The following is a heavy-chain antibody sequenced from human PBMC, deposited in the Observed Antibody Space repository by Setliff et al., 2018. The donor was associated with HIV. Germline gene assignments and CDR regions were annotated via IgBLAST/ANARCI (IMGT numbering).Heavy chain of an antibody. V-gene: IGHV1-18*01. J-gene: IGHJ5*02. CDR3: ARLSRDGYKGDGWFDP. D-gene: IGHD5-12*01. CDR1: GYTFTSYG. CDR2: ISAYNGNT. Sequence: GASVKVSCKASGYTFTSYGISWVRQAPGQGLEWMGWISAYNGNTNYAQKLQGRVTMTTDTSTSTAYMELRSLRSDDTAVYYCARLSRDGYKGDGWFDPWGQGTLVTVSS.